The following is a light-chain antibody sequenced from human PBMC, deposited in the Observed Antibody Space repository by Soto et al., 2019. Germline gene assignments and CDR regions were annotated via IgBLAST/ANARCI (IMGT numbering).Light chain of an antibody. CDR3: QQRSNWPPLT. CDR2: DAS. CDR1: QSVSSY. Sequence: EIVLTQSPATLSLSPGERATLSCRASQSVSSYLAWYQQKPGQTPRLLIYDASSRATGIPARFSGSGSGTDFTLTDSSPEPEDFAVYYWQQRSNWPPLTFGGGTKVEIK. J-gene: IGKJ4*01. V-gene: IGKV3-11*01.